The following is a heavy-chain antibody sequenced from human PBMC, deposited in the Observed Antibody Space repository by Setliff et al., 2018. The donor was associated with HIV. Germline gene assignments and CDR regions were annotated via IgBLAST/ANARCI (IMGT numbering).Heavy chain of an antibody. V-gene: IGHV4-34*01. CDR3: ARGGRSTVPTCAWFDP. CDR1: GGSFSGYY. J-gene: IGHJ5*02. Sequence: PSETLSLTCAVYGGSFSGYYWSWIRQPPGKGLEWIWEFHHARSTNNNPSLKRRVPISGDTTKNQFSLKLTSVNAQDTSVYYCARGGRSTVPTCAWFDPWGQGTLVTVSS. CDR2: FHHARST. D-gene: IGHD4-4*01.